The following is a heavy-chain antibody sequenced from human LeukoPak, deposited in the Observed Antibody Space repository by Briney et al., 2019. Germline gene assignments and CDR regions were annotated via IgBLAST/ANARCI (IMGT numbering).Heavy chain of an antibody. V-gene: IGHV3-23*01. CDR3: ARVRWDSSGYYHHDAFDI. J-gene: IGHJ3*02. CDR2: IGGGGPTT. D-gene: IGHD3-22*01. CDR1: GFTFSTYA. Sequence: GGSLRLSRAASGFTFSTYAMNWVRQAPAKWLEWVSTIGGGGPTTDYADSVTDRFTISRDNSKNTLYLQMNSLRAEDTAVYYCARVRWDSSGYYHHDAFDIWGQGTMVTVSS.